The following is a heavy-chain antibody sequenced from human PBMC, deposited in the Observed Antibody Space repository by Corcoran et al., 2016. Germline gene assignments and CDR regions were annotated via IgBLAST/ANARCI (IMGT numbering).Heavy chain of an antibody. V-gene: IGHV3-53*01. CDR3: ARAPPVGSGWYRLSVDYYVDY. Sequence: EVQLVESGGGLIQPGGSLRLSCAASGFTVSSNYMSWVRQAPGKGLEWVSVIYSGGSTYYADSVKGRFTISRDNSKNTLYLQMNSLRAEDTAVYDCARAPPVGSGWYRLSVDYYVDYWGQGTLVTVSS. D-gene: IGHD6-19*01. CDR2: IYSGGST. J-gene: IGHJ4*02. CDR1: GFTVSSNY.